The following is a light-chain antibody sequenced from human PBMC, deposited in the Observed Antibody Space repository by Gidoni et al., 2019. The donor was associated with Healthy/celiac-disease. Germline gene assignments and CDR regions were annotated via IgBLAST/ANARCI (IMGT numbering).Light chain of an antibody. CDR2: WAS. J-gene: IGKJ2*01. CDR1: QSVLYSSNNKNY. Sequence: DIVMTQSPDSLAVSLGERATINCKSSQSVLYSSNNKNYLAWYQKKPGQPPKLLIYWASTRESGVPDRFSGSGSGTDFTLTISSLQAEDVAVYYCQQYYSTPRTFXQRTKLEI. V-gene: IGKV4-1*01. CDR3: QQYYSTPRT.